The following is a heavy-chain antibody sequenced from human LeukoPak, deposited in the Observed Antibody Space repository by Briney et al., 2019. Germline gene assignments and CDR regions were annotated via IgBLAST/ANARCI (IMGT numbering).Heavy chain of an antibody. D-gene: IGHD6-19*01. J-gene: IGHJ4*02. CDR2: IYPGDSDI. V-gene: IGHV5-51*01. Sequence: GESLKISCKGSGYSFTSYWIGWVRLMPGKGLEWMGVIYPGDSDIRYSSSFLGQVTFSADKSSSTAYMQWSCLKASDTAMYYCARRRNSAWDFDYWGQGTLVTVSS. CDR1: GYSFTSYW. CDR3: ARRRNSAWDFDY.